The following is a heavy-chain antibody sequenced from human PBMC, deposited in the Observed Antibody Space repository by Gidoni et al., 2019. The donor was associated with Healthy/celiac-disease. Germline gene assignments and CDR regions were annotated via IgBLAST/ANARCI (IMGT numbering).Heavy chain of an antibody. CDR1: GFTFSSYA. V-gene: IGHV3-23*01. J-gene: IGHJ3*02. CDR3: AKDTLVGATRSDAFDI. CDR2: ISGSGGST. D-gene: IGHD1-26*01. Sequence: EVQLLESGGGLVQPGGSLRLSCAASGFTFSSYAMSWVRQAPGKGLEWGSAISGSGGSTYYAASVKGRFTISRDNSKNTLYLQMNSLRAEDTAVYYCAKDTLVGATRSDAFDIWGQGTMVTVSS.